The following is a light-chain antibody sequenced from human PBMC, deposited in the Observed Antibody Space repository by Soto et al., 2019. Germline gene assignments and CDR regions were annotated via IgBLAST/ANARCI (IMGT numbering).Light chain of an antibody. J-gene: IGLJ3*02. Sequence: QSALTQPPSASGSPGQSVTISCTGTSSDVGAYNFVSWFQQHPGKAPKLMIYDVTKRPSGVPDRFSGSKSDNTASLTVYGLQAEDEGDYYCCSYAGSSTFWVFGGGTKLTVL. CDR1: SSDVGAYNF. V-gene: IGLV2-8*01. CDR3: CSYAGSSTFWV. CDR2: DVT.